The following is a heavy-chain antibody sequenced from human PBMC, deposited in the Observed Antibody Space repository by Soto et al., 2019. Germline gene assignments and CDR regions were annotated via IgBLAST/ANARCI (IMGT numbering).Heavy chain of an antibody. J-gene: IGHJ3*02. Sequence: PGGSLRLSCAASGFSFTNAWLNWVRQAPGKGLEWVGRIKSKTDGGTTDYAAPVKGRFTISRDDLKKTLYLQMNGLKTEDTAVYYCTTRAFGVDIWGQGTMVTVSS. D-gene: IGHD2-15*01. CDR2: IKSKTDGGTT. CDR3: TTRAFGVDI. V-gene: IGHV3-15*07. CDR1: GFSFTNAW.